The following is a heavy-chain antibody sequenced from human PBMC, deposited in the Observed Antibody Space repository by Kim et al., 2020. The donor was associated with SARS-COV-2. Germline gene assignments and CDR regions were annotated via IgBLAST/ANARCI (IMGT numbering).Heavy chain of an antibody. CDR1: GFTFSSYA. Sequence: GGSLRLSCAASGFTFSSYAMSWVRQAPGKGLEWVSAISGSGGSTYYADSVKGRFTISRDNSKNTLYLQMNSLRAEDTAVYYCAKEPVLLWFGEINYFDYWGQGTLVTVSS. J-gene: IGHJ4*02. D-gene: IGHD3-10*01. CDR2: ISGSGGST. CDR3: AKEPVLLWFGEINYFDY. V-gene: IGHV3-23*01.